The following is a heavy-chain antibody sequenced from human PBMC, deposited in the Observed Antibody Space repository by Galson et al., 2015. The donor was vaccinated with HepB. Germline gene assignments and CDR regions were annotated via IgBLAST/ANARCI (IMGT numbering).Heavy chain of an antibody. Sequence: SVKVSCKASGYTFTGYYMHWVRQAPGQGLEWMGWINPNSGGTNYAQKFQGWVTMTRDTSISTAYMELSRLRSDDTAVYYCARVEYSYGPRSGMDVWGQGTTVTVSS. D-gene: IGHD5-18*01. CDR2: INPNSGGT. CDR3: ARVEYSYGPRSGMDV. CDR1: GYTFTGYY. J-gene: IGHJ6*02. V-gene: IGHV1-2*04.